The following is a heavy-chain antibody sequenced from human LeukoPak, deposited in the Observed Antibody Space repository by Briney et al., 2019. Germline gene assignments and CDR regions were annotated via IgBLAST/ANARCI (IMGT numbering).Heavy chain of an antibody. D-gene: IGHD2-2*01. CDR2: MNPNSGNT. CDR3: ARGLCSSTSCYGYYYYYYMDV. Sequence: ASVKVSCKASGYTFTSCDINWVRQATGQGLEWMGWMNPNSGNTGYAQKFQGRVTMTRNTSISTAYMELSSLRSEDTAVYYCARGLCSSTSCYGYYYYYYMDVWGKGTTVTISS. V-gene: IGHV1-8*01. CDR1: GYTFTSCD. J-gene: IGHJ6*03.